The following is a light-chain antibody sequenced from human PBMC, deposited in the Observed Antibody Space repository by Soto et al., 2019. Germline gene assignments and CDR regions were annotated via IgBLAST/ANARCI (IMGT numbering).Light chain of an antibody. CDR3: QQYHSFPLT. CDR1: QDVSTF. J-gene: IGKJ4*01. Sequence: AIRMTQSPSSFSASPGDRVSITCRASQDVSTFVAWYQQKPGKAPRLLIDAASTLQSGVPSSFSGSGSRTEFTLTISYLQSEDFATYFCQQYHSFPLTFGGGTKV. CDR2: AAS. V-gene: IGKV1-8*01.